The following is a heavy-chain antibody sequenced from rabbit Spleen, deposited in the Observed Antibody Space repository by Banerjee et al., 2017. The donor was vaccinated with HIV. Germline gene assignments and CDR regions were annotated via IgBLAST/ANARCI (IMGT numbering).Heavy chain of an antibody. Sequence: QSLEESRGDLVKPGGSLKLSCKASEFDFSVYGLSWVRQAPWKGLEWIGYIDPIFGRTYYASWVNGRFTISSHNAQNTLYLQLNSLTDADTATYFCVRDVCYDDHSEKGYFNLWGQGTLVTVS. CDR2: IDPIFGRT. V-gene: IGHV1S7*01. D-gene: IGHD2-1*01. CDR1: EFDFSVYG. J-gene: IGHJ4*01. CDR3: VRDVCYDDHSEKGYFNL.